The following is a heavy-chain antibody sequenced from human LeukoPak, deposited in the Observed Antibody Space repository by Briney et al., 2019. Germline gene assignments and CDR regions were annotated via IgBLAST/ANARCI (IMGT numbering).Heavy chain of an antibody. Sequence: SETLSLTCAVSGGSISSGGFSWSWIRQPPGKGLEWIGYMYHGGSTYYNPSLESRVTISVDRSKNQFSLKLTSVTAADTAVYYCASTNDFGDYVGAWGQGTLVTVSS. D-gene: IGHD4-17*01. CDR3: ASTNDFGDYVGA. CDR1: GGSISSGGFS. J-gene: IGHJ5*02. V-gene: IGHV4-30-2*01. CDR2: MYHGGST.